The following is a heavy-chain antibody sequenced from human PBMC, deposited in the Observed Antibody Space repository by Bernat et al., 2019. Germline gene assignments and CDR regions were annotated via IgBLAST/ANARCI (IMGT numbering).Heavy chain of an antibody. D-gene: IGHD2-15*01. CDR1: GGSFSGYY. V-gene: IGHV4-34*01. Sequence: QVQLQQWGAGLLKPSETLSLTCAVYGGSFSGYYWSWIRQPPGKGLEWIGEINHSAYTTYNPSLKSRVTISVDTSKNQISLKLSSVTAADTAVYYCARGYCSGGSCAAYFQHWGQGTLVTVSS. CDR2: INHSAYT. CDR3: ARGYCSGGSCAAYFQH. J-gene: IGHJ1*01.